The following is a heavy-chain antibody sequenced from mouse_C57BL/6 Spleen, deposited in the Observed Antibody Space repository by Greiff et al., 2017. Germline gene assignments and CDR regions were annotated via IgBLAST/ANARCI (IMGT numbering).Heavy chain of an antibody. D-gene: IGHD2-3*01. J-gene: IGHJ4*01. CDR2: IYPGDGDT. Sequence: VQLQQSGPELVKPGASVKISCKASGYAFSSSWMNWVKQRPGTGLEWIGRIYPGDGDTHYTGQFKGKATLTAYNSSSTAYMQLISLTSEDSAVYFCARSVYDGYYVGVRDYWGQGTSVTVSS. CDR3: ARSVYDGYYVGVRDY. V-gene: IGHV1-82*01. CDR1: GYAFSSSW.